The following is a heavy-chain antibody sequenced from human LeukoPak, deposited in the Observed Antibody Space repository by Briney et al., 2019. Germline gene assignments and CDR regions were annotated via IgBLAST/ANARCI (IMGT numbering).Heavy chain of an antibody. CDR1: GFSFSNYG. Sequence: GGSLRLSCTASGFSFSNYGMHWVRQAPGKGLVWVSRINNDGSSTDYADSVKGRFTISRDNAKNSLYLQMNSLRAEDTAVYYCAELGITMIGGVWGKGTTVTISS. CDR3: AELGITMIGGV. D-gene: IGHD3-10*02. J-gene: IGHJ6*04. V-gene: IGHV3-74*01. CDR2: INNDGSST.